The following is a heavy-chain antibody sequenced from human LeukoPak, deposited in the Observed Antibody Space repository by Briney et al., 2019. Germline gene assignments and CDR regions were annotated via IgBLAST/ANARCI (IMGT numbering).Heavy chain of an antibody. J-gene: IGHJ4*02. V-gene: IGHV4-39*01. D-gene: IGHD3-22*01. CDR3: ARLYYYGGSGPPL. Sequence: SETLSLTCSVSAGSISTSNYYWGWIRQPPGKGLEWIANIYYSGRTYYNPSLTSRVTISMDTSRNQFSLKLSSVTAADTAVYYCARLYYYGGSGPPLWGQGTLVTVSS. CDR1: AGSISTSNYY. CDR2: IYYSGRT.